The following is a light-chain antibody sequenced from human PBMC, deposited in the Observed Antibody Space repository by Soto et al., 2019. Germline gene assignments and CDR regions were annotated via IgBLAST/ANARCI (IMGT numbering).Light chain of an antibody. CDR3: TSWTTSTTMI. CDR1: SSDIGAYNL. V-gene: IGLV2-14*03. Sequence: SVLTQPASVYGSPGQSITISCTGTSSDIGAYNLVSWYQQHPGKAPKLMLYDVNIRPSGVSNRFSGSKSGNTASLTISGLQAEDEADYYCTSWTTSTTMIFGGGTKVTVL. J-gene: IGLJ2*01. CDR2: DVN.